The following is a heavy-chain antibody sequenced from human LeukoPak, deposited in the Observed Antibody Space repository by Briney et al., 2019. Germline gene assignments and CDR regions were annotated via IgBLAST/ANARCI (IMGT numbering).Heavy chain of an antibody. CDR3: ARDALKDGYNYVGY. Sequence: SVKVSCKASGGTFSSYAISWVRQAPGQGLEWMGGIIPIFGTANYAQKFQGRVTITADGSTSTAYMELSSLRSEDTAVYYCARDALKDGYNYVGYWGQGTLVTVSS. D-gene: IGHD5-24*01. CDR2: IIPIFGTA. V-gene: IGHV1-69*13. J-gene: IGHJ4*02. CDR1: GGTFSSYA.